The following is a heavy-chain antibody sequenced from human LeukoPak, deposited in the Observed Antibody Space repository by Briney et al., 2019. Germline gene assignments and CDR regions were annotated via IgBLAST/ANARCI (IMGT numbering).Heavy chain of an antibody. CDR2: IYSGGST. Sequence: GGSLRLSCAASGFTVSSNYMSCVRQAPGKGLEWVSVIYSGGSTYYPASVKGRFTISRDNSKNTLYLQMNSLRAEDTAVYYCARDGIVATIEGGRYRYYYYGMDVWGQGTTVTVSS. CDR3: ARDGIVATIEGGRYRYYYYGMDV. V-gene: IGHV3-53*01. J-gene: IGHJ6*02. CDR1: GFTVSSNY. D-gene: IGHD5-12*01.